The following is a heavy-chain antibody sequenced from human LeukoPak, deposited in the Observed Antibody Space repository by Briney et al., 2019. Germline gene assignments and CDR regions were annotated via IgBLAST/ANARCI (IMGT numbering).Heavy chain of an antibody. CDR3: AREGDDYGNYFDY. D-gene: IGHD4-17*01. V-gene: IGHV4-30-4*07. Sequence: SETLSLTCTVSGGSISSGGYSWSWIRQPPGKGLEWIGYIYYSGSTYYNPSLKSRVTISVDTSKNQFSLKLSSVTAADTAVYYCAREGDDYGNYFDYWGQGTLVTVSS. CDR2: IYYSGST. J-gene: IGHJ4*02. CDR1: GGSISSGGYS.